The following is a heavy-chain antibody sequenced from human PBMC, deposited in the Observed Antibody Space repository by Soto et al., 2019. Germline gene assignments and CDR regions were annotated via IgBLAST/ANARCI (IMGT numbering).Heavy chain of an antibody. CDR1: GYSFTSYW. J-gene: IGHJ4*02. V-gene: IGHV5-51*03. CDR3: ALQWFGEKRSPKFDY. D-gene: IGHD3-10*01. CDR2: IYPGDSDT. Sequence: EVQLVQSGAEVKKPGESLKISCKGSGYSFTSYWIGWVRQMPGKGLEWMGIIYPGDSDTRYSPSFQGQVTISADKSSSTAYLQWSSLKASDTAMYYCALQWFGEKRSPKFDYWGQGTLVTVSS.